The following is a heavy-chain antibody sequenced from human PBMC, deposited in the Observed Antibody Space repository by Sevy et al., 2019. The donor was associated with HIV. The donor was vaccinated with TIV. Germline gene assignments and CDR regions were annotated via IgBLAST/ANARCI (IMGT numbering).Heavy chain of an antibody. CDR3: TTRITMIVVVITYDY. CDR2: IKSKTDGGTT. CDR1: GFTFSNAW. J-gene: IGHJ4*02. D-gene: IGHD3-22*01. V-gene: IGHV3-15*01. Sequence: GGSLRLSCAASGFTFSNAWMSWVRQAPGKGLEWVGRIKSKTDGGTTDYAAPVKGRFTISRDDSKNTLYLQMNSLKTEDTAVYYRTTRITMIVVVITYDYWGQGTLVTVSS.